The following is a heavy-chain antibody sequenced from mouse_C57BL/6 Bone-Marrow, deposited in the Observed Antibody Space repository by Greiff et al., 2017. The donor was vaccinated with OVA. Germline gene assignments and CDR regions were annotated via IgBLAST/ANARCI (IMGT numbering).Heavy chain of an antibody. CDR2: ISDGGSYT. Sequence: EVQGVESGGGLVKPGGSLKLSCAASGFTFSSYAMSWVRQTPEKRLEWVATISDGGSYTCYPDNVKGRFTISRDNAKNNLYLQMSHLKSEDTAMYYCARWLLGFDYWGQGTTLTVSS. CDR3: ARWLLGFDY. D-gene: IGHD2-3*01. V-gene: IGHV5-4*01. CDR1: GFTFSSYA. J-gene: IGHJ2*01.